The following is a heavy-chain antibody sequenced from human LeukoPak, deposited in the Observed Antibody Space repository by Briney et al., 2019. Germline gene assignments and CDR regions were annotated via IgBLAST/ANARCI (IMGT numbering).Heavy chain of an antibody. D-gene: IGHD3-10*01. CDR2: IYTSGST. CDR3: ARDRVGQYYYGSGSPMYMDV. J-gene: IGHJ6*03. CDR1: GGSISSGGYY. Sequence: PSQTLSLTCTVSGGSISSGGYYWSWIRQPPGKGLEWIGRIYTSGSTNYNPSLKSRVTMSVDTSKNQFSLKLSSVTAADTAVYYCARDRVGQYYYGSGSPMYMDVWGKGTTVTVSS. V-gene: IGHV4-61*02.